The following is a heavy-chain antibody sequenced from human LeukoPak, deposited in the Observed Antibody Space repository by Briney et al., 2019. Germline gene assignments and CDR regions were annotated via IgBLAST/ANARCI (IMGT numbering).Heavy chain of an antibody. Sequence: PGGSLRLSCAASGFTFSSYAMSWVRQAPGKGLEWVSAISGSGGSTYYADSVKGLFTISRDNSKNTLYLQMNSLGAEDTAVYYCAKDRAQSSSWYSKYFQHWGQGTLVTVSS. J-gene: IGHJ1*01. V-gene: IGHV3-23*01. D-gene: IGHD6-13*01. CDR3: AKDRAQSSSWYSKYFQH. CDR2: ISGSGGST. CDR1: GFTFSSYA.